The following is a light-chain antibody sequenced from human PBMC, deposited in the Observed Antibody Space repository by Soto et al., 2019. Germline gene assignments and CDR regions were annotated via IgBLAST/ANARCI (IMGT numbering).Light chain of an antibody. J-gene: IGLJ3*02. CDR1: SGHSSYA. Sequence: QPVLTQSPSASASLGPSVKLTCTRSSGHSSYAIAWHQQQPEKGPRYLMKLNSDGSHSKGDGIPDRFSGSSSGAERYLTISSLQSEDDADYYCQTWGTSGCVFGGGTKLTVL. CDR3: QTWGTSGCV. CDR2: LNSDGSH. V-gene: IGLV4-69*01.